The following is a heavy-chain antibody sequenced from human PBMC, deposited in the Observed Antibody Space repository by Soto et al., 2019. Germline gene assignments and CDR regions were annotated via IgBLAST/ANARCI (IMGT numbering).Heavy chain of an antibody. CDR2: IGGSGTPT. D-gene: IGHD2-2*01. J-gene: IGHJ6*02. Sequence: GGSLRLSCAASGFTFSSYAMKWVRQAPGKGLEWVSLIGGSGTPTYYADSVKGRSTISRDNSGNTLFLEMYSLRAEDTAVYYCARYIPGVRYYGMDVWGQGTTVTVSS. CDR1: GFTFSSYA. V-gene: IGHV3-23*01. CDR3: ARYIPGVRYYGMDV.